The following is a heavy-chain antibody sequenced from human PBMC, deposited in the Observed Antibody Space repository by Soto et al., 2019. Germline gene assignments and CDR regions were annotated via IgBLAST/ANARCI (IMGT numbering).Heavy chain of an antibody. D-gene: IGHD2-21*02. J-gene: IGHJ4*02. CDR2: LSGSGTST. CDR3: AKKVSGAGDTSNLHY. Sequence: EVQLLESGGGLVQPGGSLRLSCPASGFTFSSYAMSWVRQAPGKGLECVSALSGSGTSTYYAGSVKGRFTISRDNSKNTLYLQMNSLRAEYTAVYYCAKKVSGAGDTSNLHYCGQGPLVTVS. CDR1: GFTFSSYA. V-gene: IGHV3-23*01.